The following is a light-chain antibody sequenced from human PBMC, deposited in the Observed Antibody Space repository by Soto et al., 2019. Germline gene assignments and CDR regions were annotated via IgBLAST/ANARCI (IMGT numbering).Light chain of an antibody. V-gene: IGKV1-6*01. J-gene: IGKJ2*01. CDR2: DAS. Sequence: AIQMTQSPSSLSASVGDRVTITCRASQGIKTDLGWYQQKAGKAPKLLIYDASSLQSEVPSRFSGSGSRTDFTLTISSLQPEDFATYYCLQDYNYPYTFGQGTKLEIK. CDR3: LQDYNYPYT. CDR1: QGIKTD.